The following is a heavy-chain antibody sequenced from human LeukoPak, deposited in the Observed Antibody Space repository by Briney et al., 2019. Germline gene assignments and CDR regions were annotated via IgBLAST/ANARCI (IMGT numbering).Heavy chain of an antibody. CDR2: INADGSSA. V-gene: IGHV3-74*01. CDR3: ARDYGRSRDYGMDV. D-gene: IGHD3-10*01. CDR1: GFTFSSYW. Sequence: GGSLRLSCVGSGFTFSSYWMHWVRRAPGKGLVWVSRINADGSSASYADSVKGRFTISRDNAKNTLYLQMNSLRAEDTAMYYCARDYGRSRDYGMDVWGQGTTVTVSS. J-gene: IGHJ6*02.